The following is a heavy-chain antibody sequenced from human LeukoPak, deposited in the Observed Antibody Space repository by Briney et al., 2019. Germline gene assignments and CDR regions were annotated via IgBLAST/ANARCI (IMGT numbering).Heavy chain of an antibody. CDR3: ARDRTAPYGSGSYYNLGVFDY. V-gene: IGHV4-34*01. CDR1: GGSFSGYY. Sequence: SETLSLTCAVYGGSFSGYYWSWIRQPPGKGLEWIGEINHSGSTNYNPSLKSRVTISVDTSKNQSSLKLSSVTAADTAVYYCARDRTAPYGSGSYYNLGVFDYWGQGTLVTVSS. D-gene: IGHD3-10*01. J-gene: IGHJ4*02. CDR2: INHSGST.